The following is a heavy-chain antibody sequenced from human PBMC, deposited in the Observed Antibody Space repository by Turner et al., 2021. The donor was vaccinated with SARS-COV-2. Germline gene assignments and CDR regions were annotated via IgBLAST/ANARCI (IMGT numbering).Heavy chain of an antibody. CDR3: AKAGLGYSSGWGYFDY. J-gene: IGHJ4*02. CDR2: IWYDGSNK. V-gene: IGHV3-33*06. CDR1: GFTFSRYG. D-gene: IGHD6-19*01. Sequence: QVQLVASGGGVVQPGRFLSLSCAASGFTFSRYGMHWVRQAPGKGLEWVAVIWYDGSNKYYADSVKGRFTISRDNSKNTLYLQMNSLRAEDTAVYYCAKAGLGYSSGWGYFDYWGQGTLVTVSS.